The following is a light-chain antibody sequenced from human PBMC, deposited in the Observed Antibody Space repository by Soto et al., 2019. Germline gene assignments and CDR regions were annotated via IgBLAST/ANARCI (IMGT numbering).Light chain of an antibody. CDR3: AAWDDSLNGYV. J-gene: IGLJ1*01. Sequence: QSVLTQPPSVSGSPGQSVTISCTGTSTDXXSXNRVSWYQQPPGTAPKLLIYSNAERPSGVPDRFSGSTSGTSACLAISGLQSDDEADYYCAAWDDSLNGYVFVTGTKVT. CDR2: SNA. V-gene: IGLV1-44*01. CDR1: STDXXSXNR.